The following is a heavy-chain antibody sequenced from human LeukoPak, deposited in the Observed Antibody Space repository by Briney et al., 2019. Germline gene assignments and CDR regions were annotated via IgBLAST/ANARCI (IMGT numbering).Heavy chain of an antibody. CDR1: GYTLTELS. CDR3: AMWVYYYDSSGYPFDY. J-gene: IGHJ4*02. V-gene: IGHV1-24*01. Sequence: ASVKVSCKVSGYTLTELSMHWVRQAPGKGLEWMGGFYPEDGETIYAQKFQGRVTMTEDTSTDTAYMELSSLRSEDTAVYYCAMWVYYYDSSGYPFDYWGQGTLVTVSS. D-gene: IGHD3-22*01. CDR2: FYPEDGET.